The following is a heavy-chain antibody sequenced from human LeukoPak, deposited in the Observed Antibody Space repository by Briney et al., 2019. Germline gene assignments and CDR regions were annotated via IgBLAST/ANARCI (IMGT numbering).Heavy chain of an antibody. CDR3: AREDSSGYYQTFDY. CDR2: IYASGST. Sequence: SETLSLTCTVSGGSISSGSYYWGWLRQPAGKGLEWIGRIYASGSTNYNPSLKNRLTISIDTSKNQFSLKLSSVTAADTAVYYCAREDSSGYYQTFDYWGQGTLVTVSS. CDR1: GGSISSGSYY. J-gene: IGHJ4*02. D-gene: IGHD3-22*01. V-gene: IGHV4-61*02.